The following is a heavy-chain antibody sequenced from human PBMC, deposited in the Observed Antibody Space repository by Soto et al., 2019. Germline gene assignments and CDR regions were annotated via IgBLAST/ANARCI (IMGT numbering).Heavy chain of an antibody. CDR3: SRAVSPYFGPWFDP. CDR2: ISQTGAT. CDR1: GGSITRGHSYY. J-gene: IGHJ5*02. Sequence: QLQLQESGTGLVKPSETLSLTCAVSGGSITRGHSYYWAWIRQPPGSGLEWIGSISQTGATSYNPSLNSRVSVSLDKSKNQFSLRLSSVTAADIAVYYCSRAVSPYFGPWFDPWGQGTLVTVSS. D-gene: IGHD3-10*01. V-gene: IGHV4-30-2*01.